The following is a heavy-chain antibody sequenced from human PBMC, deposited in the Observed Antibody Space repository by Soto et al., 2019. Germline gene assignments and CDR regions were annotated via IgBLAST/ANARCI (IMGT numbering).Heavy chain of an antibody. D-gene: IGHD5-12*01. CDR2: INPNSDDR. Sequence: GSSVKVSCKASGSTLTSYDIHWVRQASGQGLEWMGWINPNSDDRHYAQKFQGRVTMTRDTSIDTVYMELSRLRSEDTAMYYCARAIAFIYGYNRRHYGMDVWG. V-gene: IGHV1-8*01. CDR3: ARAIAFIYGYNRRHYGMDV. J-gene: IGHJ6*02. CDR1: GSTLTSYD.